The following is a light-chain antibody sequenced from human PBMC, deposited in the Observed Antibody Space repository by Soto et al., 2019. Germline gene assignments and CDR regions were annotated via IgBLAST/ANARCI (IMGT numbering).Light chain of an antibody. V-gene: IGKV3-15*01. CDR1: QSFSSGY. J-gene: IGKJ4*01. CDR2: GVS. CDR3: QQSNNWPPLT. Sequence: EIVLTQSPGTLSLSPGERATLSCRASQSFSSGYLAWYQQKPGQAPRLLIYGVSTRATGVPARFSGSGSETDFSLTISSLQIEDFALYYCQQSNNWPPLTFGGGTKVDIK.